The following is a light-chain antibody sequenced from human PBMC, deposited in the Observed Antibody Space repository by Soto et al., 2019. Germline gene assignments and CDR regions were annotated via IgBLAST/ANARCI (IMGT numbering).Light chain of an antibody. CDR2: MGS. V-gene: IGKV2-28*01. CDR3: MQTLQSPWT. J-gene: IGKJ1*01. Sequence: DIVMTQSPLSLPVTPGEPASISCRSSQSLLHSNGYNYLDWYLQKPGQSPQLLICMGSNRASGVPDRFSGSGSGTDFTLTISRVEAEDFGVYYCMQTLQSPWTFGQGTQVDI. CDR1: QSLLHSNGYNY.